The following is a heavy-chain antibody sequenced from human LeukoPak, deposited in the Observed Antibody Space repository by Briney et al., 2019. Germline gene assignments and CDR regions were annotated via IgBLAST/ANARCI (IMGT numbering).Heavy chain of an antibody. CDR3: STLGSGWSFDY. J-gene: IGHJ4*02. CDR2: VKSKTDGGTT. D-gene: IGHD6-19*01. CDR1: GFTFTNAW. Sequence: PGGSLRLSCVASGFTFTNAWMIWVRQAPGTGLEWVARVKSKTDGGTTDYAAPVKGRFTISRDDSKNTLYLQMNSLKTEDTAVYYCSTLGSGWSFDYWGQGTLVTVSS. V-gene: IGHV3-15*01.